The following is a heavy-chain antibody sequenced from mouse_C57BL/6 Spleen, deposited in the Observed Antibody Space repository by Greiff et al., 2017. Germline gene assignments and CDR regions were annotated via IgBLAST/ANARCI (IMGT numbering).Heavy chain of an antibody. CDR1: GYTFTSYW. CDR3: ARSPPYYSKRYYAMDY. D-gene: IGHD2-5*01. CDR2: IDPSDSYT. V-gene: IGHV1-59*01. Sequence: QVQLQQPGAELVRPGTSVKLSCKASGYTFTSYWMHWVKQRPGQGLEWIGVIDPSDSYTNYNQKFKGKATLTVDTSSSTAYMQLSSLTSEDSAVYYCARSPPYYSKRYYAMDYWGQGTSVTVSS. J-gene: IGHJ4*01.